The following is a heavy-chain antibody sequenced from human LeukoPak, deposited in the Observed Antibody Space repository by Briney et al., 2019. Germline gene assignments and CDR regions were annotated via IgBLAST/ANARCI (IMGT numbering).Heavy chain of an antibody. J-gene: IGHJ6*02. D-gene: IGHD3-3*01. V-gene: IGHV4-4*07. CDR1: GGSISSYY. CDR3: ARGTYDFWSGYRKGMDV. Sequence: TSETLSLTCTVSGGSISSYYWSWIRQPAGKGLEWIGRIYTSGSTNYNPSLKSRVTMSVDTSKNQFSLKLSSVTAADTAVYYCARGTYDFWSGYRKGMDVWGQGTTVTVSS. CDR2: IYTSGST.